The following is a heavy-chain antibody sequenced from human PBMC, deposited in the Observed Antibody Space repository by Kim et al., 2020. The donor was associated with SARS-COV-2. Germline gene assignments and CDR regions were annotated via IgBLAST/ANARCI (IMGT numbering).Heavy chain of an antibody. Sequence: SETLSLTCTVSGGSISSSSYYWGWIRQPPGKGREWFGSIYYSGSTYYNPSLKSRVTISVDTSKNQFSLKLSSVTAADTAVYYCARHGDILTGYYNPNNWFDPWGQGTLVTVSS. J-gene: IGHJ5*02. CDR2: IYYSGST. CDR1: GGSISSSSYY. CDR3: ARHGDILTGYYNPNNWFDP. D-gene: IGHD3-9*01. V-gene: IGHV4-39*01.